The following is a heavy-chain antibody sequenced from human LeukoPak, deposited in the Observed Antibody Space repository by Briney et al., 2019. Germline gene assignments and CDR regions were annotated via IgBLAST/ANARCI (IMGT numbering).Heavy chain of an antibody. V-gene: IGHV3-74*01. CDR1: GFTFSSPW. Sequence: GGSLRLSCAASGFTFSSPWMYWVRQAPGKGLVWVSRINSDESITTYADSVKGRFTISRDNAKNTLYLQMNSLRAEDTAVYYCARGLVLGFLDYWGQGTPVTVSS. CDR3: ARGLVLGFLDY. CDR2: INSDESIT. J-gene: IGHJ4*02. D-gene: IGHD4-11*01.